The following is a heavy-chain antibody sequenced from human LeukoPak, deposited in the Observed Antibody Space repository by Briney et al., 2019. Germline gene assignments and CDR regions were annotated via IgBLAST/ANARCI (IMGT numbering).Heavy chain of an antibody. V-gene: IGHV1-8*03. J-gene: IGHJ4*02. CDR3: ARAHLPSGSYRYASYDY. CDR2: MNPNSGNT. D-gene: IGHD1-26*01. Sequence: ASVKVSCKASGYTFTGPYVHWVRQATGQGLEWMGWMNPNSGNTGYAQKFQGRVTITRNTSISTAYMELSSLRSEDTAVYYCARAHLPSGSYRYASYDYWGQGTLVTVSS. CDR1: GYTFTGPY.